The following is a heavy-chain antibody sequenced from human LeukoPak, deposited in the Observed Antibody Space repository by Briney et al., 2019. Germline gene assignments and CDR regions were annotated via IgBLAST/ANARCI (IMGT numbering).Heavy chain of an antibody. CDR3: AKDPQAAAAPGWFDY. V-gene: IGHV3-23*01. Sequence: PGGSLRLSCAASGFTFGSYAMSWVRQAPGKGLEWVSVISGSGGSTYYADSVKGRFTISRDNSENTLYLQMNSLRADDTAVYYCAKDPQAAAAPGWFDYWGQGTLVTVSS. D-gene: IGHD6-13*01. CDR1: GFTFGSYA. CDR2: ISGSGGST. J-gene: IGHJ4*02.